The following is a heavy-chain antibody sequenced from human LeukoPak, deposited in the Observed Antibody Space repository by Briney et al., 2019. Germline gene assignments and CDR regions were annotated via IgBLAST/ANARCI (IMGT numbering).Heavy chain of an antibody. Sequence: GGSLRLSCAASGFTFDDYAMHWVRQAPGKGLEWVSGISWNSGSIGYVDSVKGRFTISRDNAKNSLYLQMNSLRAEDTALYYCARAKYSGTYGGFDYWGQGTLVTVSS. D-gene: IGHD1-26*01. J-gene: IGHJ4*02. CDR3: ARAKYSGTYGGFDY. CDR2: ISWNSGSI. V-gene: IGHV3-9*01. CDR1: GFTFDDYA.